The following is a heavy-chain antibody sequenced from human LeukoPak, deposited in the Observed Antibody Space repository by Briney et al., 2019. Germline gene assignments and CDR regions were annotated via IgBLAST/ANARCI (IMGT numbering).Heavy chain of an antibody. CDR3: ASLPGYSGYDLWSYYYYYMDV. J-gene: IGHJ6*03. CDR1: GGSISSYY. CDR2: IYTSGST. Sequence: SETLSLTCTVSGGSISSYYWSWIRQPAGKGLEWIGRIYTSGSTNYNPSLKSRVTMSVDTSKNQFSLKLTSVTAADTAVYYCASLPGYSGYDLWSYYYYYMDVWGKGTTVTVSS. D-gene: IGHD5-12*01. V-gene: IGHV4-4*07.